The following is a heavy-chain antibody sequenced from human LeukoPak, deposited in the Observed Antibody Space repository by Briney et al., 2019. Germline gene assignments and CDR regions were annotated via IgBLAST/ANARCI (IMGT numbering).Heavy chain of an antibody. CDR1: GYTLTELS. CDR3: ATGGNVVAVAATRAHAFDI. CDR2: FDPEDGET. D-gene: IGHD2-15*01. V-gene: IGHV1-24*01. Sequence: ASVKVSCKVSGYTLTELSMHWVRQAPGKGLEWMGGFDPEDGETIYAQKFQGRVTMTEDTSTDTAYMELSSLRSEDTAVYYCATGGNVVAVAATRAHAFDIWGQGTMVTVSS. J-gene: IGHJ3*02.